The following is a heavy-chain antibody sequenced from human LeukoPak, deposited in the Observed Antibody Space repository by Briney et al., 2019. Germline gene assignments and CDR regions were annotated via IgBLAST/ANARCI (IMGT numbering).Heavy chain of an antibody. CDR1: GFTLRSYN. Sequence: GGSLRLSNADSGFTLRSYNMNSVRPAPGKKLEWVSSITSSNSYIYYADSVKGRFTISRDNAKNSLYLQMNSLRAQETALYYCAIDQGAPGDYWGQGTLVTVSS. CDR2: ITSSNSYI. V-gene: IGHV3-21*01. D-gene: IGHD4/OR15-4a*01. CDR3: AIDQGAPGDY. J-gene: IGHJ4*02.